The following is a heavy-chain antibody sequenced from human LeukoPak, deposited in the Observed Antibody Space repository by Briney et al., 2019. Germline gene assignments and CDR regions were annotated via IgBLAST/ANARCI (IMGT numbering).Heavy chain of an antibody. CDR3: ARAGGY. Sequence: SETLSLTCAVYGGSFSGYYWSWIRQPPGKGLEWIGEINHSGSTNYNPSLESRVTISVDTSKNQFSLKLSSVTAADTAVYYCARAGGYWGQGTLVTVSS. V-gene: IGHV4-34*01. CDR2: INHSGST. CDR1: GGSFSGYY. J-gene: IGHJ4*02.